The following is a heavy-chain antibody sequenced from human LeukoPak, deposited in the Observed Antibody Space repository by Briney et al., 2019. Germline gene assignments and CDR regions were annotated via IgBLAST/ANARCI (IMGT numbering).Heavy chain of an antibody. CDR2: ISSNGSTI. Sequence: QPGGSLRLSCAGSGFTFRSYAMSWVRQAPGKGLEWVSYISSNGSTIYYADSVKGRFTISRDNAKNSLYLQMNSLRAEDTAVYYCAELGITMIGGVWGKGTTVTISS. D-gene: IGHD3-10*02. J-gene: IGHJ6*04. CDR1: GFTFRSYA. V-gene: IGHV3-48*03. CDR3: AELGITMIGGV.